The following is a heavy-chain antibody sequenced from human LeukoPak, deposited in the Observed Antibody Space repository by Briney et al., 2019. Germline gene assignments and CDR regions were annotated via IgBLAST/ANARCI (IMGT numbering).Heavy chain of an antibody. D-gene: IGHD2-2*01. V-gene: IGHV1-69*13. J-gene: IGHJ4*02. CDR3: ARDKLEYQLLFDY. Sequence: SVKVSCKASGGTFSSYAISWVRQAPGQGLEWMGGIIPIFGTANYAQKFQGRVTITADESTSTAYMELSSLRSEDTAVYYCARDKLEYQLLFDYWGQGTLVTVSS. CDR1: GGTFSSYA. CDR2: IIPIFGTA.